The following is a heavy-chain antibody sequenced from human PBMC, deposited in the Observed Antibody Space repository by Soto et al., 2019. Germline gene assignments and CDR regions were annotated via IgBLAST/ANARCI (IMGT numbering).Heavy chain of an antibody. V-gene: IGHV5-51*01. D-gene: IGHD2-8*01. J-gene: IGHJ5*02. CDR2: IYPGDSDT. CDR3: ARLYWGTNDVCSFWRPFDP. CDR1: GYNFNTYW. Sequence: PGESLKISCKGSGYNFNTYWIGWVRLVPGKGLDWMGVIYPGDSDTRYSPSFQGQVTISADKSISTAYLQWSRLKASDTAMYYCARLYWGTNDVCSFWRPFDPWGQGTLVTVSS.